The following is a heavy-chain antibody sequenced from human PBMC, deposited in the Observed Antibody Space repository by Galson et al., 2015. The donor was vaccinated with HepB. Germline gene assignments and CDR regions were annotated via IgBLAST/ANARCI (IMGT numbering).Heavy chain of an antibody. Sequence: SVKVSCKASGYTFTSYAMNWVRQVPGQGLEWVGWININTGNPTYAPGFAGRFVFSLDTSVSTAYLKISSLKPADTAVYYCARQYLQGTYWVGRALDIWRQGTVIS. V-gene: IGHV7-4-1*02. CDR1: GYTFTSYA. D-gene: IGHD2-15*01. CDR3: ARQYLQGTYWVGRALDI. CDR2: ININTGNP. J-gene: IGHJ3*02.